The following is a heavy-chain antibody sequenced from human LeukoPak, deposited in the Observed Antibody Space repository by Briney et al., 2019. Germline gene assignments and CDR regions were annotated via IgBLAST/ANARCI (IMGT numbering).Heavy chain of an antibody. CDR1: GSTFTPSY. J-gene: IGHJ4*02. D-gene: IGHD5-18*01. Sequence: GSLVKLSCTPSGSTFTPSYMHGVRQAAGQGLEGMEWINPNSGGTNYAQKSHGRVTMTRYTAISTAYMELSRLRADDTAVYYCARDPTDTADLSDYWGQGTLVTVSS. CDR2: INPNSGGT. CDR3: ARDPTDTADLSDY. V-gene: IGHV1-2*02.